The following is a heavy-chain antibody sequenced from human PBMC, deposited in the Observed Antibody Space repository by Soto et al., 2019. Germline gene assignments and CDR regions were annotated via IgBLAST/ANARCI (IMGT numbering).Heavy chain of an antibody. CDR2: ISYDGSNK. CDR3: AKSIPFGGGVAATFPVAFLPNYYYGMDV. D-gene: IGHD2-15*01. J-gene: IGHJ6*02. CDR1: GFTFSSYG. Sequence: GGSLRLSCAASGFTFSSYGMHWVRQAPGKGLEWVAVISYDGSNKYYADSVKGRFTISRDNSKNTLYLQMNSLRAEDTAVYYCAKSIPFGGGVAATFPVAFLPNYYYGMDVWGQGTTVTVSS. V-gene: IGHV3-30*18.